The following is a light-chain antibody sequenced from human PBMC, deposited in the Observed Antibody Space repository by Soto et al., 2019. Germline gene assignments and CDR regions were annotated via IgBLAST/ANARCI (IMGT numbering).Light chain of an antibody. V-gene: IGKV3-20*01. CDR3: HQYGGSPT. J-gene: IGKJ2*01. CDR1: QSVRSNY. CDR2: GAS. Sequence: ETVLTQSPGTLSLSPGETATLSCRASQSVRSNYLAWYQQKPGQAPRLLIYGASSRATGIPDRFSGSESGTDFTLTINRLDPEDFAVFYCHQYGGSPTFGQGTKLEIK.